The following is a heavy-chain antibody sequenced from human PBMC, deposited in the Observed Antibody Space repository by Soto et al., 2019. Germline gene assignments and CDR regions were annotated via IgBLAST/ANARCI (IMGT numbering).Heavy chain of an antibody. CDR3: AREAGTYIFDY. CDR1: GYTFTSYA. Sequence: QVQLVQSGAEVKKPGASVKVSYKASGYTFTSYAMHWVRQAPGQRLEWMGWINAGNGNTKYSQKFQGRVTITRDTSASTAYMELSSLRSEDTAVYYCAREAGTYIFDYWGQGTLVTVSS. CDR2: INAGNGNT. D-gene: IGHD1-7*01. J-gene: IGHJ4*02. V-gene: IGHV1-3*01.